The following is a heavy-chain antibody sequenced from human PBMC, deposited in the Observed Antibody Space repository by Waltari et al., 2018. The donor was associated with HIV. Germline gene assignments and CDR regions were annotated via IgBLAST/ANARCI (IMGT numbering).Heavy chain of an antibody. CDR3: ATLPINDHSNKRLGY. Sequence: EVQLVESGGGLVQPGGSLRLSCAASGFTFSSYWMHWVRQAPGKGLVWVSRINSDGRSTTYADSVKGRFTISRDNAKDTLYLQMNSLRDEYTAVYYCATLPINDHSNKRLGYWGQGTLVTVSS. CDR1: GFTFSSYW. D-gene: IGHD4-4*01. V-gene: IGHV3-74*01. CDR2: INSDGRST. J-gene: IGHJ4*02.